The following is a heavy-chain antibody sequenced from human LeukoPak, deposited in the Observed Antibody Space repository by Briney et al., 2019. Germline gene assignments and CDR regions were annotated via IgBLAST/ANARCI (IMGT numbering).Heavy chain of an antibody. D-gene: IGHD2-2*01. CDR3: ARRGYCSSTSCYEYWFDP. CDR1: GGSISSSSYY. CDR2: IYYSGST. J-gene: IGHJ5*02. Sequence: SETLSPTCTVSGGSISSSSYYWGWIRQPPGKGLEWIGIIYYSGSTYYNPSLKSRLTISVDTSKNQFSLKLGSVTATDTAVYYCARRGYCSSTSCYEYWFDPWGQGTLVTVSS. V-gene: IGHV4-39*01.